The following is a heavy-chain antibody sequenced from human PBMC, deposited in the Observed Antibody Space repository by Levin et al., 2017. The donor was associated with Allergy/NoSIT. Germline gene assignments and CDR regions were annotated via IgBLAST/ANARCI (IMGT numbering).Heavy chain of an antibody. V-gene: IGHV3-33*01. J-gene: IGHJ6*03. CDR2: IWYDGSNK. CDR1: GFTFSSFG. Sequence: GGSLRLSCAASGFTFSSFGIHWVRQAPGKGLEWVALIWYDGSNKYYADSVKGRFTISRDNPKNTLYLQVNSLRAEDTAVYHCARGAADGTYHYYYYMDVWGKGTTVTVSS. CDR3: ARGAADGTYHYYYYMDV. D-gene: IGHD6-13*01.